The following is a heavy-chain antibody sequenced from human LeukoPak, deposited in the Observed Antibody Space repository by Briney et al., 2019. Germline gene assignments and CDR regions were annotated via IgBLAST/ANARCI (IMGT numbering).Heavy chain of an antibody. CDR3: AGTSYGGPYRY. Sequence: PSETLSLTCPVSGYSISSGYYWGWIRQPPGKGLEWIGSIYHSGSTYYNPSLKRRVTISVDTSKNQFSLKLSSMTAADTAVYYCAGTSYGGPYRYWGQGTLVTVSS. CDR2: IYHSGST. J-gene: IGHJ4*02. D-gene: IGHD4/OR15-4a*01. V-gene: IGHV4-38-2*01. CDR1: GYSISSGYY.